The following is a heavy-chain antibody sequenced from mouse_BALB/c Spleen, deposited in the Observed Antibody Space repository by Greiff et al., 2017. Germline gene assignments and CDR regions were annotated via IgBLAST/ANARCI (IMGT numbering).Heavy chain of an antibody. Sequence: DVQLQESGPGLVKPSQSLSLTCSVTGYSITSGYYWNWIRQFPGNKLEWMGYISYDGSNNYNPSLKNRISITRDTSKNQFFLKLNSVTTEDTATYYCARAMITGRSYFDVWGAGTTVTVSS. CDR1: GYSITSGYY. CDR3: ARAMITGRSYFDV. J-gene: IGHJ1*01. CDR2: ISYDGSN. V-gene: IGHV3-6*02. D-gene: IGHD2-4*01.